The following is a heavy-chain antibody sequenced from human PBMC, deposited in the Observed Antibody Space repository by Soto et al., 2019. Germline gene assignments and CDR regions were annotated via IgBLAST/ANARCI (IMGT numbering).Heavy chain of an antibody. CDR2: IYHSGNT. V-gene: IGHV4-30-2*01. CDR1: GGSISSGGYS. Sequence: SETLSLTCAVSGGSISSGGYSWSWIRRPPGKGLEWIGYIYHSGNTYYNPSLKSRVSISVDRSKNQFSLKLSSVTAADTAVYYCARVPSPWGQGTLVTVSS. CDR3: ARVPSP. J-gene: IGHJ5*02.